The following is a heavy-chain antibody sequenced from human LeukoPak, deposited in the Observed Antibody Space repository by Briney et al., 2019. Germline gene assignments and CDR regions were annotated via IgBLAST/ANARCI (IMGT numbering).Heavy chain of an antibody. V-gene: IGHV3-23*01. J-gene: IGHJ4*02. CDR1: GFTFSSYG. D-gene: IGHD2-8*01. CDR3: AKLGYCTITNCHAYFDK. CDR2: ISGGGGHI. Sequence: GGSLRLSCAASGFTFSSYGISWVWQAPGKGLEWVSTISGGGGHIYYAESVKGRFTIPRDNSKNTMYLQLNSLRAEDTAVYYCAKLGYCTITNCHAYFDKWGQGTLVTVSS.